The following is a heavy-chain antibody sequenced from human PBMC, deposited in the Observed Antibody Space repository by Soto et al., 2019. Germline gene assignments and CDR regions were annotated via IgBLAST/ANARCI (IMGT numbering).Heavy chain of an antibody. CDR3: ATSSPKGAIAAVDY. CDR1: GGSISSGDYY. CDR2: IYYSGST. J-gene: IGHJ4*02. V-gene: IGHV4-30-4*01. D-gene: IGHD6-13*01. Sequence: PSETLSLTCTVSGGSISSGDYYWSWIRQPPGKGLEWIGYIYYSGSTYYNPSLKSRVTISVDTSKNQFSLKLSSVTAADTAVYYCATSSPKGAIAAVDYWGQGTLVTVSS.